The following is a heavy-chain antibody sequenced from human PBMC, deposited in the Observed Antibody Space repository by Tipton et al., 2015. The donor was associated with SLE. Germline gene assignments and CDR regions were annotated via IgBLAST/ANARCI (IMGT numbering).Heavy chain of an antibody. V-gene: IGHV4-61*05. CDR1: GVSISSGNYY. CDR3: ARVEGSGYRYWYFDL. D-gene: IGHD3-22*01. CDR2: IYYSGST. J-gene: IGHJ2*01. Sequence: TLSLTCTVSGVSISSGNYYWGWIRQPPGKGLEWIGYIYYSGSTNYNPSLKSRGTISVDTSKNQFSLQLSSVTAADTAVYYCARVEGSGYRYWYFDLWGRGTLVTVSS.